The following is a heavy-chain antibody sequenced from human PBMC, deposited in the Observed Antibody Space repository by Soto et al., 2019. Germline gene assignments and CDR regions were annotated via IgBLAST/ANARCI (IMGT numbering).Heavy chain of an antibody. CDR1: GYTLTELS. D-gene: IGHD6-13*01. CDR2: FDPEDSET. Sequence: ASVKVSCKVSGYTLTELSMHWVRQAPGKGLEWMGGFDPEDSETIYAQKFQGRVTMTRDTSTSTAYMELSRLRSDDTAVYYCARGGIAALDWFDPWGQGTLVTVSS. V-gene: IGHV1-24*01. J-gene: IGHJ5*02. CDR3: ARGGIAALDWFDP.